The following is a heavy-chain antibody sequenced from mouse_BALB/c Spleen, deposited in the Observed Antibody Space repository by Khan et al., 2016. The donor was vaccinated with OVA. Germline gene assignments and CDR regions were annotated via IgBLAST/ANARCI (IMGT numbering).Heavy chain of an antibody. CDR2: IWGGGGT. CDR1: GFSLSRYN. Sequence: QVQLKESGPGLVAPSQSLSITCTVSGFSLSRYNIHWVRQPPGKGLEWLGMIWGGGGTDYNSTLKSRLSISKDNSKSQAFLKMNSLQTDDSAMYCCARAYYRYDGCYAMDYWGQGTSVTVSS. CDR3: ARAYYRYDGCYAMDY. D-gene: IGHD2-14*01. V-gene: IGHV2-6-4*01. J-gene: IGHJ4*01.